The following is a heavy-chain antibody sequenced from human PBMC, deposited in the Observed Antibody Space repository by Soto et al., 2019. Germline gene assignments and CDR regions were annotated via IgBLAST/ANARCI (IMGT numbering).Heavy chain of an antibody. CDR1: GGSISSYY. J-gene: IGHJ4*02. D-gene: IGHD5-18*01. Sequence: QVQLQESGPGLVKPSETLSLTCTVSGGSISSYYWSWIRQPAGKGLEWIGRIYTSGSTNYNPSLKSRVTMSVDTATNQFSLKLSSVTAADTAVYYCASTTAMARGYFVYWGQGTLVTVSS. CDR2: IYTSGST. CDR3: ASTTAMARGYFVY. V-gene: IGHV4-4*07.